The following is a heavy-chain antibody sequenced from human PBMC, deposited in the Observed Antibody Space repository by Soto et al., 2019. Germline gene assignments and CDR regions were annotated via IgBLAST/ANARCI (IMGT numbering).Heavy chain of an antibody. D-gene: IGHD6-13*01. CDR2: IYHGGSA. V-gene: IGHV4-4*02. CDR1: SGSVNSSNW. CDR3: ARDPAAAGTFDY. J-gene: IGHJ4*02. Sequence: QVQLRESGPGLVKPSGTLFLTCAVSSGSVNSSNWWSWVRQPPGKGLEWIGGIYHGGSANYNPSLRSRVTMSVDKSKNQVFLQLSSVTAADTAVYYCARDPAAAGTFDYWGQGTLVTVSS.